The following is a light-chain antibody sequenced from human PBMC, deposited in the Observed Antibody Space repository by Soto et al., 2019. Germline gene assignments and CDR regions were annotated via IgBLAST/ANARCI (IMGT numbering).Light chain of an antibody. V-gene: IGKV3-20*01. CDR2: GAS. CDR1: QSVSPY. J-gene: IGKJ3*01. Sequence: EIVLTQSPGTLYLSRGERATLSCRASQSVSPYLAWYQHKPGQAPRLLIYGASSRATGIPDRFSGSGSGTDFTLTISRLEPEDFAVYFCQQYGSSPPVTFGPGTKVDIK. CDR3: QQYGSSPPVT.